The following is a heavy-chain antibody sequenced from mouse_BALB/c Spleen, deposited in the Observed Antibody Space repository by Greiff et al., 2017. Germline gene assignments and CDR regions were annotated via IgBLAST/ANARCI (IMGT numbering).Heavy chain of an antibody. J-gene: IGHJ2*01. V-gene: IGHV5-9-3*01. Sequence: EVKLVESGGGLVKPGGSLKLSCAASGFTFSSYAMSWVRQTPEKRLEWVATISSGGSYTYYPDSVKGRFTISRDNAKNTLYLQMSSLRSEDTAMYYCARHGDYYGSSYFDYWGQGTTLTVSS. CDR3: ARHGDYYGSSYFDY. CDR2: ISSGGSYT. CDR1: GFTFSSYA. D-gene: IGHD1-1*01.